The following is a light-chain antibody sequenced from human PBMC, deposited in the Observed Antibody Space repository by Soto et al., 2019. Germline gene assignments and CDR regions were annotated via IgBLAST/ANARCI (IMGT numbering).Light chain of an antibody. V-gene: IGLV2-11*01. J-gene: IGLJ2*01. Sequence: QSALTQPRSVSGSPGQSVTISCTGTSSDVGGYTYVFWYQHHPGKAPKVMIYDVTKRPSGVPDRFSGSKSGNMASLTISGLQAEDEADYYCCSYAGSHTFIFGGGTKLTVL. CDR3: CSYAGSHTFI. CDR1: SSDVGGYTY. CDR2: DVT.